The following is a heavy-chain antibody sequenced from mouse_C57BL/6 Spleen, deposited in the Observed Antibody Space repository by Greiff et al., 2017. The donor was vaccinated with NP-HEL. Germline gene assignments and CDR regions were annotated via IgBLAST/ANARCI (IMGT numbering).Heavy chain of an antibody. J-gene: IGHJ2*01. D-gene: IGHD2-2*01. CDR3: AREGLRRGGVDY. CDR1: GYSITSGYY. V-gene: IGHV3-6*01. CDR2: ISYDGSN. Sequence: DVKLQESGPGLVKPSQSLSLTCSVTGYSITSGYYWNWIRQFPGNKLEWMGYISYDGSNNYNPSLKNRISITRDTSKNQFFLKLNSVTTEDTATYYCAREGLRRGGVDYWGQGTTLTVSS.